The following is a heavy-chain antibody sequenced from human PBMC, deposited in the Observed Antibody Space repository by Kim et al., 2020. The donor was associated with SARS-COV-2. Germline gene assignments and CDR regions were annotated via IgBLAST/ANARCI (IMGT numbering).Heavy chain of an antibody. D-gene: IGHD3-10*01. Sequence: SGGSTYDADSVKGRFTISRDNTKNTLYLQMNSLRAEDRAVYYCGRDRGVCWGQGTLVTVSS. CDR3: GRDRGVC. V-gene: IGHV3-53*01. CDR2: SGGST. J-gene: IGHJ4*02.